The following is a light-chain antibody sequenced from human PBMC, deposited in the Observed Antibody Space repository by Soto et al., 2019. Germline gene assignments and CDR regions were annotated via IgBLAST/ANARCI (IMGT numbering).Light chain of an antibody. CDR2: DVS. CDR1: SSDVGGYNY. CDR3: SSYTSSSTLSTYV. V-gene: IGLV2-14*03. Sequence: QSVLTQPASVSGSPGQSITISCTGTSSDVGGYNYVSWYQHHPGKAPKLMIYDVSNRPSGVSKRFSGSKSGNTASLIISGLQAEDEADYYCSSYTSSSTLSTYVFGTGTKLTVL. J-gene: IGLJ1*01.